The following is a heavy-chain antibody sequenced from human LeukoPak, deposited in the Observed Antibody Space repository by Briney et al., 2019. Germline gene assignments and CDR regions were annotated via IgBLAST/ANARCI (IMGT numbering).Heavy chain of an antibody. V-gene: IGHV1-69*04. Sequence: SVKVSCKASGGTFSSYAISWLRQAPGQGLEWMGRIIPILGIANYAQKFQGRVTITADKSTSTAYMELSSLRSEDTAVYYCARAATDYDFWSGYYREAYYFDYWGQGTLVTVSS. CDR2: IIPILGIA. CDR3: ARAATDYDFWSGYYREAYYFDY. D-gene: IGHD3-3*01. J-gene: IGHJ4*02. CDR1: GGTFSSYA.